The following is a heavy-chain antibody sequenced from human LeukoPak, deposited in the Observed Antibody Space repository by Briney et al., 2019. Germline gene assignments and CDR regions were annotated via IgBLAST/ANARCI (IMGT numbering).Heavy chain of an antibody. Sequence: PSETLSLTXTVSGYSISSGYYWGWIRQPPGKGLEWIGSIYHSGSTYYNPSLKSRVTISVDTSKNQFSLKLSSVTAADTAVYYCARVERGYSYGPTYYYYYMDVWGKGTTVTVSS. J-gene: IGHJ6*03. CDR3: ARVERGYSYGPTYYYYYMDV. CDR1: GYSISSGYY. D-gene: IGHD5-18*01. V-gene: IGHV4-38-2*02. CDR2: IYHSGST.